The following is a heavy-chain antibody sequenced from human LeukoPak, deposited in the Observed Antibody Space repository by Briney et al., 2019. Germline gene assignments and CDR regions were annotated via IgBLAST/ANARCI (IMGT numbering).Heavy chain of an antibody. J-gene: IGHJ4*02. Sequence: GGSLRLSCADSGFTFSSYAMSWVRQAPGKGLEWVSSISGSSTRTYYADSVKGRFTVSRDNPKNTLYLQMNSLRAEDTAVYYCAKQRDYYDSSGYYRGYYLDYWGQGTLVTVSS. D-gene: IGHD3-22*01. CDR2: ISGSSTRT. CDR1: GFTFSSYA. V-gene: IGHV3-23*01. CDR3: AKQRDYYDSSGYYRGYYLDY.